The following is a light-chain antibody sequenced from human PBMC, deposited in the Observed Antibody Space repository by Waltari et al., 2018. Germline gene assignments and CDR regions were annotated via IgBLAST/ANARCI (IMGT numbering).Light chain of an antibody. CDR1: QGITKW. J-gene: IGKJ2*01. Sequence: DIQMTQSPSSVSASVGDKVTFTCRASQGITKWLAWYQQKPGRAPKLLISGASTLHSGVSPRFSGSGSGTEFTLTISDLQPEDVAVYYCQQYYNTPYTFGQGTKLEIK. CDR2: GAS. CDR3: QQYYNTPYT. V-gene: IGKV1-27*01.